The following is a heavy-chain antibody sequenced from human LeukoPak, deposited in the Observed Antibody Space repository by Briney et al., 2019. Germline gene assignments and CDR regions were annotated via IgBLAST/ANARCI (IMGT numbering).Heavy chain of an antibody. J-gene: IGHJ3*02. CDR3: ARLNGDGFDI. D-gene: IGHD2-8*01. V-gene: IGHV4-4*07. CDR1: GVSLDEYY. CDR2: IYSSGST. Sequence: PSDTLSLTCSVSGVSLDEYYWYWIRQSAGKRLEWIGRIYSSGSTNYAPSLKSRVTMSIDTSKRHLSLKLSSVTAADTGFYYCARLNGDGFDIWGQGTKVTVSS.